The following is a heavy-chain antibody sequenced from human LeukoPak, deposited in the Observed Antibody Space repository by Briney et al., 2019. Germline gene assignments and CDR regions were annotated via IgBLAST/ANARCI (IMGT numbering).Heavy chain of an antibody. V-gene: IGHV4-39*07. CDR2: IYYSGST. Sequence: SETLSLTCTVSGGSISSSSYYWGWIRQPPGKGLEWIGGIYYSGSTYYNPSLKSRVTISVDTSRNQFSLKLSSVTAADTAVYYCARIPSGYWGQGTLVTVSS. CDR1: GGSISSSSYY. CDR3: ARIPSGY. D-gene: IGHD1-1*01. J-gene: IGHJ4*02.